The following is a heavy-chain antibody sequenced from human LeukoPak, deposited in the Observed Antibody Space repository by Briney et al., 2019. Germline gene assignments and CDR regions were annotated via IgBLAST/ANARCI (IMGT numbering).Heavy chain of an antibody. CDR3: ARAGYSGSSSYAFDI. V-gene: IGHV4-39*07. Sequence: SETLSLTCTVSGDSITSGSYYWGWIRQPPGRELEWIGSIYYSGKTYYNPSLKSRVTMSVDTSKNQFSLKLSSVTAADTAVYYCARAGYSGSSSYAFDIWGQGTMVTVSS. J-gene: IGHJ3*02. CDR1: GDSITSGSYY. D-gene: IGHD1-26*01. CDR2: IYYSGKT.